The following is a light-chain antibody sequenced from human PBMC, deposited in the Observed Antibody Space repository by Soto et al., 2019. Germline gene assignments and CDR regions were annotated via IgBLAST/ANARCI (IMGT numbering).Light chain of an antibody. J-gene: IGKJ1*01. CDR2: KAS. V-gene: IGKV1-5*03. CDR1: QTVSGW. Sequence: DIQLTQSPSTLSLSVGDRVTLTWGASQTVSGWLAWSQQKPGKAPKLLIYKASTLNSGVPSRFSGSGSGTEFTLTISSLKTDDFANYYCQQYSTYTTRTFGQGTKVDI. CDR3: QQYSTYTTRT.